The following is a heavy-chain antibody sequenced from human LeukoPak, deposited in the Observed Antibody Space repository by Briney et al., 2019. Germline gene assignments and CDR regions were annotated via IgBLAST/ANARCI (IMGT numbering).Heavy chain of an antibody. V-gene: IGHV4-61*02. CDR3: ARTHSSGWSGSYWYFDL. D-gene: IGHD6-19*01. Sequence: SETLSLTCTVSGGSISSGSYYWSWIRQPAGKGLEWIGRIYTSGSTNYNPSLKSRVTISVDTSKNQFSLKLSSVTAADAAVYYCARTHSSGWSGSYWYFDLWGRGTLVTVSS. CDR2: IYTSGST. J-gene: IGHJ2*01. CDR1: GGSISSGSYY.